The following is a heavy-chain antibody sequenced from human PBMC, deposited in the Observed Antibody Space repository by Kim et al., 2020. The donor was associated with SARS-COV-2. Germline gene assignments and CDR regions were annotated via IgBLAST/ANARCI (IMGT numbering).Heavy chain of an antibody. J-gene: IGHJ3*02. V-gene: IGHV4-59*13. CDR3: ARAQRLYYYGSGSYTPPKGNDAFDI. CDR2: IYYSGST. D-gene: IGHD3-10*01. CDR1: GGSISSYY. Sequence: SETLSLTCTVSGGSISSYYWSWIRQPPGKGLEWIGYIYYSGSTNYNPSLKSRVTISVDTSKNQFSLKLSSVTAADTAVYYCARAQRLYYYGSGSYTPPKGNDAFDIWGQGTMVTVSS.